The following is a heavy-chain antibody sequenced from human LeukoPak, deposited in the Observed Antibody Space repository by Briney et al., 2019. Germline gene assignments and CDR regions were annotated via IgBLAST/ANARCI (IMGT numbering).Heavy chain of an antibody. CDR1: GYTFTSYG. D-gene: IGHD4-17*01. V-gene: IGHV1-69*13. CDR2: IIPIFGTA. CDR3: ARDQPDYAREYGMDV. Sequence: SVKVSCKASGYTFTSYGISWVRQAPGQGLEWMGGIIPIFGTANYAQKFQGRVTITADESTSTAYVELSSLRSEDTAVYYCARDQPDYAREYGMDVWGQGTTVTVSS. J-gene: IGHJ6*02.